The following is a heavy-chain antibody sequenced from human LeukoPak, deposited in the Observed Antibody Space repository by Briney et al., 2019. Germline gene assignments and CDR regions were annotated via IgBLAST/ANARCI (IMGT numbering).Heavy chain of an antibody. CDR2: IWYDGSNK. J-gene: IGHJ4*02. D-gene: IGHD1-20*01. CDR1: GFTFSSYG. Sequence: GGSLRLSCAASGFTFSSYGMHWVRQAPGKGLEWVAVIWYDGSNKYYADSVKGRFTISRDNSKNTLYLQMNSLRAEDTAVYYFAKGSNWKPKKIDYWGQGTLVTVSP. CDR3: AKGSNWKPKKIDY. V-gene: IGHV3-33*06.